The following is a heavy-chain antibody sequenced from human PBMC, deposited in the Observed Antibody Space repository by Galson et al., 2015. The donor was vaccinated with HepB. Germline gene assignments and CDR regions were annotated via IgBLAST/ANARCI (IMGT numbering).Heavy chain of an antibody. CDR1: GFTFSSYA. D-gene: IGHD4-17*01. CDR3: ARDRPKDYGDPYDAFDI. J-gene: IGHJ3*02. V-gene: IGHV3-30*04. CDR2: ISYDGSNK. Sequence: SLRLSCAASGFTFSSYAMHWVRRAPGKGLEWVAVISYDGSNKYYADSVKGRFTISRDNSKNTLYLQMNSLRAEDTAVYYCARDRPKDYGDPYDAFDIWGQGTMVTVSS.